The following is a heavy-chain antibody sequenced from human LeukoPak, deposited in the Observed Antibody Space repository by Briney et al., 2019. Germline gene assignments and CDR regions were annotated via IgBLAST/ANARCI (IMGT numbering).Heavy chain of an antibody. V-gene: IGHV4-39*01. J-gene: IGHJ4*02. CDR2: IYYSGST. Sequence: PSETLSLTCTVSGGSISSSSYYWGWIRQPPGKGLEWIGSIYYSGSTNYNPSLKSRVTIYVDTSRNQFSLKLSSVTAADTAVYYCARQGYCSSTSCYNRGFFDYWGQGTLVTVSS. D-gene: IGHD2-2*01. CDR3: ARQGYCSSTSCYNRGFFDY. CDR1: GGSISSSSYY.